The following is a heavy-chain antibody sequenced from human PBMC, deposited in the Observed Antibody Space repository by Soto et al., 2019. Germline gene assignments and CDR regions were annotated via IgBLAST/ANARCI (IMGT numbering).Heavy chain of an antibody. V-gene: IGHV4-4*02. CDR3: ARVYSGNYSDS. CDR2: IFHSGST. CDR1: GGSMRSNNR. D-gene: IGHD1-26*01. J-gene: IGHJ4*02. Sequence: SETLSLTCAVSGGSMRSNNRWSWVRQPPGKGLEWIGEIFHSGSTNYNPSLKTRVTISVDKSKNQFSLKLSSVTAADTAVYYCARVYSGNYSDSWGQGTLVTVSS.